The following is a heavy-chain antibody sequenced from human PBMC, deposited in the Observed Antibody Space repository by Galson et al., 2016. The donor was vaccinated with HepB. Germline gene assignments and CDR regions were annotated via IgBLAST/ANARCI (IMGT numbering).Heavy chain of an antibody. CDR1: GGSISSYY. D-gene: IGHD6-13*01. V-gene: IGHV4-59*01. J-gene: IGHJ5*02. CDR2: IYYSGST. CDR3: AREGSSSWWNWFDP. Sequence: ETLSLTCTVSGGSISSYYWSWIRQPPGKGLGWIGYIYYSGSTNYNPSLKSRVTISVDTSKNQISLKLSSVTAADTAVYYCAREGSSSWWNWFDPWGQGTLVTVSS.